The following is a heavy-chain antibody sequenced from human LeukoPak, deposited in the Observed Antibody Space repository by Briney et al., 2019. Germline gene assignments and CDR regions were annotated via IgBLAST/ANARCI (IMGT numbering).Heavy chain of an antibody. Sequence: PGGSLRLSCVASGFTFSSYAMTWVRQAPGKGLEWLSAISSSGGSTYCADSVKGRLTISRDNSKNTLFLQMDNLRVEDTAVYYCAKDPRDGYTYYYYYYMDVWGTGTTVTVSS. J-gene: IGHJ6*03. CDR1: GFTFSSYA. CDR3: AKDPRDGYTYYYYYYMDV. CDR2: ISSSGGST. D-gene: IGHD5-24*01. V-gene: IGHV3-23*01.